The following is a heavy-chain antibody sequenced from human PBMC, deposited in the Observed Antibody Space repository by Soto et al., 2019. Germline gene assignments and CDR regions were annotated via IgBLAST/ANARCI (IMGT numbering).Heavy chain of an antibody. CDR2: ISSDGDTI. V-gene: IGHV3-9*01. D-gene: IGHD5-12*01. CDR1: GFTFHEYA. J-gene: IGHJ6*02. Sequence: VQLIESGGGWVQPGTSLRVSCAASGFTFHEYAMHWVRQAPGKGLEWVSGISSDGDTIAYADSVQGRFTVFRDNAKNSLYLQMNSLRAEDTALYYCTKGGYDLIYYFGMDVWDQGTTVTVSS. CDR3: TKGGYDLIYYFGMDV.